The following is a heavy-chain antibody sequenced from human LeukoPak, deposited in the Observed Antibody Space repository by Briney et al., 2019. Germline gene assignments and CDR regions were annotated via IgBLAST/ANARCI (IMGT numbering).Heavy chain of an antibody. CDR1: GFTFNSYN. Sequence: GRSLRLSCAASGFTFNSYNMHWVRQAPGKGLEWVAVISYDGSNKYYADPVKGRFTISRDNFKNTLYPQMSSLRTEDTAVYYCATDFAEAFDYWGQGTLVTVSS. V-gene: IGHV3-30*04. CDR2: ISYDGSNK. J-gene: IGHJ4*02. CDR3: ATDFAEAFDY.